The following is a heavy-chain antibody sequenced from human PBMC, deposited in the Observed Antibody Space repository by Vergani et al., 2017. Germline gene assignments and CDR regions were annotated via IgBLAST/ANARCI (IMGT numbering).Heavy chain of an antibody. Sequence: EVQLVQSGAEVKKSGESLQIFCQGSGYSSSRYWIGWVRQMPGKDLEWMGVSNPEDSDTRYSPSFQGQVTISADKSIRTAYLHWSSLKASDTAMYYCARQERYNTLSFDYWGQGTQVTVSS. J-gene: IGHJ4*02. CDR3: ARQERYNTLSFDY. CDR2: SNPEDSDT. CDR1: GYSSSRYW. D-gene: IGHD5-18*01. V-gene: IGHV5-51*01.